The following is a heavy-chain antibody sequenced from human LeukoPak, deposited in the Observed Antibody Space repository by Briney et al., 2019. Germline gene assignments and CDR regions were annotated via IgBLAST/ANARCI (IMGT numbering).Heavy chain of an antibody. CDR1: GYTFTSYG. D-gene: IGHD1-1*01. Sequence: ASVKVSCKASGYTFTSYGISWVRQAPGQGLEWMGWISAYNGNTNYAQKFQGRVTMTRDTSISTAYMELSRLRSDDTAVYYCARDRTYFDPWGQGTLVTVSS. V-gene: IGHV1-18*01. CDR2: ISAYNGNT. J-gene: IGHJ5*02. CDR3: ARDRTYFDP.